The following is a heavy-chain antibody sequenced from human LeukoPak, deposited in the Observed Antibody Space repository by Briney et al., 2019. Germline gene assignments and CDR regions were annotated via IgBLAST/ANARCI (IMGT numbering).Heavy chain of an antibody. V-gene: IGHV3-30-3*01. Sequence: GGSLRLSCAASGFTFSSYAIHWVRQAPGKGLEWVAVISYDGSNNNYADSVKGRFTISRDNSKNTLYLQMNSLRAEDTAVYYCARDRTIQWLDDAFDIWGQGTMVTVSS. CDR2: ISYDGSNN. CDR1: GFTFSSYA. D-gene: IGHD3-22*01. J-gene: IGHJ3*02. CDR3: ARDRTIQWLDDAFDI.